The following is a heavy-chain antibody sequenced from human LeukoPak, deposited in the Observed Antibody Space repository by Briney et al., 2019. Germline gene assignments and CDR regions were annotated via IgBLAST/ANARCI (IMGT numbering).Heavy chain of an antibody. CDR1: GGSFSGYY. V-gene: IGHV4-34*01. CDR2: INHSGST. D-gene: IGHD5-24*01. CDR3: ARHGERWLQSPLDY. J-gene: IGHJ4*02. Sequence: PSETLSLTCAVYGGSFSGYYWSWIRQPPGKGLEWIGEINHSGSTNYNPSLKSRVTISVDTSKNQFSLKLSSVTAADTAVYYCARHGERWLQSPLDYWGQGTLVTVSS.